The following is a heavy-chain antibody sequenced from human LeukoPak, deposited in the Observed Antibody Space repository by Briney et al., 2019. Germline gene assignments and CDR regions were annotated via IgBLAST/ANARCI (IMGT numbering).Heavy chain of an antibody. CDR1: GGSIDTTSYY. J-gene: IGHJ4*02. V-gene: IGHV4-61*02. D-gene: IGHD6-13*01. CDR3: ASGAAAPLYYFDY. CDR2: IYPSGST. Sequence: SETLSLICTVSGGSIDTTSYYWSWIRQPVGQGLEWIGRIYPSGSTNYNPSLKSRLTLSVDKSKNQFSLNLTSVTAADTAIYYCASGAAAPLYYFDYWGQGSLVTVSS.